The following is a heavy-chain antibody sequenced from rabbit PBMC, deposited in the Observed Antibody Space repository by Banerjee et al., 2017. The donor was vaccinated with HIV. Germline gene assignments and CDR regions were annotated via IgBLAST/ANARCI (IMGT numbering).Heavy chain of an antibody. V-gene: IGHV1S40*01. J-gene: IGHJ4*01. Sequence: QSLEESGGDLVKPGASLTLTCTASGFSFSSYYYMCWVRQAPGKGLEWIGCINTGSGNTNYASWAKGRFTISKTSSTVDLKMTSLTAADTATYFCASGDLGYGGADLWGQGTL. D-gene: IGHD4-2*01. CDR2: INTGSGNT. CDR3: ASGDLGYGGADL. CDR1: GFSFSSYYY.